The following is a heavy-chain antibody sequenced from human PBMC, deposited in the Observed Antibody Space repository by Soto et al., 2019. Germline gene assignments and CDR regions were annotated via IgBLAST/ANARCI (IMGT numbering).Heavy chain of an antibody. CDR3: ARGSDHYGMAV. Sequence: PSQTVALRCTVPRGCLNRSYSSWIRQHTGKGLECIGYIYYSRSTNYTPSLKSRVTISVDTSKNQFSLKLSSVTAADTAVYYCARGSDHYGMAVCGQGTSVIVS. D-gene: IGHD6-19*01. J-gene: IGHJ6*02. V-gene: IGHV4-59*01. CDR1: RGCLNRSY. CDR2: IYYSRST.